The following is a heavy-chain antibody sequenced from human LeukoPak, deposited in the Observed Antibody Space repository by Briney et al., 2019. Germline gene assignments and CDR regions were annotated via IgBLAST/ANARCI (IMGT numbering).Heavy chain of an antibody. CDR2: IYYSGST. V-gene: IGHV4-39*07. CDR3: ARAAGAAGGQYFDY. D-gene: IGHD6-13*01. J-gene: IGHJ4*02. CDR1: GGSISSSSYY. Sequence: SETLSLTCTVSGGSISSSSYYWGWIRQPPGKGLEWIGSIYYSGSTYYNPSLKSRVTMSVDTSKNQLSLKLGPVTAADTAVYYCARAAGAAGGQYFDYWGQGTLVTVSS.